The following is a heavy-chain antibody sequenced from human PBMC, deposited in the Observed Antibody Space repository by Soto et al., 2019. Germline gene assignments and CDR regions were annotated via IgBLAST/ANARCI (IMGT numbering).Heavy chain of an antibody. J-gene: IGHJ4*02. Sequence: QLLDSGGSLVEPGGSLRLSCSASGFAFSAYAMSWVRQAPQKGLEWVSGIGGGGHDTRYGDSVKGRFYITRDNSRNTLYLEMNILTAEDTAVYYCAKHPIFGVVTHYFAHWGRGVLVTVSS. CDR2: IGGGGHDT. V-gene: IGHV3-23*01. CDR3: AKHPIFGVVTHYFAH. CDR1: GFAFSAYA. D-gene: IGHD3-3*01.